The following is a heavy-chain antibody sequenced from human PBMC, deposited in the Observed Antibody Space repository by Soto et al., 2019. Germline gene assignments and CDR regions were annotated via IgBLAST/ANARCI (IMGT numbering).Heavy chain of an antibody. CDR2: VIPLLDAS. D-gene: IGHD2-15*01. V-gene: IGHV1-69*08. Sequence: QVQLVQSGAEVKKPGSSVRISCAASGATFNDYTFTWVRRAPGQGLEWMGRVIPLLDASNYAEKFQDRVTITADRSTSTVYMELSGLKSEDSAIYYCASGKSQMTQDRMGFHYYMDVWGKGTTVTVSS. CDR3: ASGKSQMTQDRMGFHYYMDV. CDR1: GATFNDYT. J-gene: IGHJ6*03.